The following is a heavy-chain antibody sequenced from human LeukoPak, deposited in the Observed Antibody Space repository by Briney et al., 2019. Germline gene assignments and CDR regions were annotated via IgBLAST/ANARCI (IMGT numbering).Heavy chain of an antibody. J-gene: IGHJ4*02. V-gene: IGHV4-30-2*01. Sequence: SETLSLTCAVSGGSISSGGYSWSWIRQPPGKGLEWIGYIYHSGSTYYNPSLKSRVTISVDRSKNQFSLKLSSVTAADTAVYYCARVDDYGDSYYFDYWGQGTLVTVSS. CDR2: IYHSGST. CDR3: ARVDDYGDSYYFDY. D-gene: IGHD4-17*01. CDR1: GGSISSGGYS.